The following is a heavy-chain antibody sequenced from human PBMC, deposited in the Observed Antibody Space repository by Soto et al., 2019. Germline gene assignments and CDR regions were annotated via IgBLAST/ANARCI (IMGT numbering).Heavy chain of an antibody. CDR3: AKAPALWYYYYYMDV. D-gene: IGHD3-16*01. CDR1: GFTFSSYG. Sequence: GGSLRLYCAASGFTFSSYGMHWVRQAPGKGLEWVAVISYDGSNKYYADSVKGRFTISRDNSKNTLYLQMNSLRAEDTAVYYCAKAPALWYYYYYMDVWGKGTTVTVSS. CDR2: ISYDGSNK. J-gene: IGHJ6*03. V-gene: IGHV3-30*18.